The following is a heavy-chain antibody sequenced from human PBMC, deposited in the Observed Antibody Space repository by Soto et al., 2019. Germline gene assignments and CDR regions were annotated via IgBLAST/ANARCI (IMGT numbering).Heavy chain of an antibody. CDR1: GGSISSYY. V-gene: IGHV4-59*01. CDR3: ARVATGDFWSGYFSSDYYYYYYMDV. J-gene: IGHJ6*03. CDR2: IYYSGST. Sequence: SETLSLTCTVSGGSISSYYWSWIRQPPGKGLEWIGYIYYSGSTNYNPSLKSRVTISVDTSKNQFSLKLSSVTAADTAVYYCARVATGDFWSGYFSSDYYYYYYMDVWGKGTTVTVSS. D-gene: IGHD3-3*01.